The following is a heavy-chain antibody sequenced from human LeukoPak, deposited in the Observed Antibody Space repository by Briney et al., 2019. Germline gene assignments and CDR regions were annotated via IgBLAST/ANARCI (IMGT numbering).Heavy chain of an antibody. Sequence: ASVKVSCKVSGYTLTKLSMHWVRQAPGKGLEWMGGIDPEDGETIYAQKFQGRVTMTEDTSTDTAYMELSSLRSEDTAVYYCATVDMATIWFNYWGQGTLVTVSS. J-gene: IGHJ4*02. CDR3: ATVDMATIWFNY. CDR2: IDPEDGET. CDR1: GYTLTKLS. V-gene: IGHV1-24*01. D-gene: IGHD5-24*01.